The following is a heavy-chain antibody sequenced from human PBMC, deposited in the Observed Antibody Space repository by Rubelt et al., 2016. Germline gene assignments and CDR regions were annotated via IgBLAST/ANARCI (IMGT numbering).Heavy chain of an antibody. J-gene: IGHJ4*02. CDR3: ARGYRTSRPPII. CDR1: GGSFSGYY. CDR2: INHSGST. Sequence: QVQLQQWGAGLLKPSETLSLTCAVYGGSFSGYYWSWIRQPPGKGLEWIGEINHSGSTNYNPSLKRRVTISVDTSKNQFSPKLSSVTTADTAVYYCARGYRTSRPPIIWGQGTLVTVSS. D-gene: IGHD1-1*01. V-gene: IGHV4-34*01.